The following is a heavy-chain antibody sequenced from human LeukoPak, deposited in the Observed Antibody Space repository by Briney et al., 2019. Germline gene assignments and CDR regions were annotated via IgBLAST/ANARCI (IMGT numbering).Heavy chain of an antibody. J-gene: IGHJ3*02. CDR3: ARYYYGSGIKGAFDI. CDR1: GGSFSGYY. D-gene: IGHD3-10*01. Sequence: PSETLSLTCAVYGGSFSGYYCNWIRQPPGKGLEWIGEINHSGSTNYNPSLKSRVIMSVDTSKNQFSLKLSSVTAADTAVYYCARYYYGSGIKGAFDIWGQGTMVTVSS. CDR2: INHSGST. V-gene: IGHV4-34*01.